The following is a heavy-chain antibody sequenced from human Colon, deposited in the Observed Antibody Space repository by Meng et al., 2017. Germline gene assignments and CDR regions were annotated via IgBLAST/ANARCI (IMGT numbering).Heavy chain of an antibody. V-gene: IGHV2-5*02. D-gene: IGHD3-16*01. CDR1: GISFDTCGVG. CDR3: ARWTNYDDGATAGIWFDL. Sequence: ISLMECGHILVQPQPDVTLISTLSGISFDTCGVGRGCFRQSYGKALDWLAVVYWDDAKRYSPCLRSRLNTTNDSYKNQLVITMTNLDPVDTGTYYCARWTNYDDGATAGIWFDLWGQGTLVTVSS. CDR2: VYWDDAK. J-gene: IGHJ5*02.